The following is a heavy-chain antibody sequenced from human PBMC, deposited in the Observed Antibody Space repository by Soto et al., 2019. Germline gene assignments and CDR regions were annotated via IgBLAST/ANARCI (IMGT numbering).Heavy chain of an antibody. CDR1: GFTFSSYA. J-gene: IGHJ6*02. CDR3: AKGVVPAGYYYYGMDV. CDR2: ISGSGGST. D-gene: IGHD2-2*01. V-gene: IGHV3-23*01. Sequence: PGGSLRLSCAASGFTFSSYAMSWVRQAPGKGLEWVSAISGSGGSTYYADSVKGRFTISRDNSKNTLYLQMNSLRAEDTAVYYCAKGVVPAGYYYYGMDVWGQGTTVTVSS.